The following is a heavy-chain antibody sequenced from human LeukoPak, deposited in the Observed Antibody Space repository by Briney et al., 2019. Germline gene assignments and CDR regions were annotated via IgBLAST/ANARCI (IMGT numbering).Heavy chain of an antibody. D-gene: IGHD1-26*01. CDR3: AAALGSSGSYLYYFDYWGQGTLSSPLDY. Sequence: GASVKVSCKASGFTFTSSAMQWVRQARGQRLEWIGWIVVGSGNTNYAQKFQERVTITRDMSTSTAYMELSSLRSEDTAVYYCAAALGSSGSYLYYFDYWGQGTLSSPLDYWGQGTLVTVSS. CDR2: IVVGSGNT. V-gene: IGHV1-58*02. J-gene: IGHJ4*02. CDR1: GFTFTSSA.